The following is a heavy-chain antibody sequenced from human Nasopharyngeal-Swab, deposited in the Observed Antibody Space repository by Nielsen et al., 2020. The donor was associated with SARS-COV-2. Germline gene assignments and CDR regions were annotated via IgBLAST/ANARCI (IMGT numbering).Heavy chain of an antibody. V-gene: IGHV3-23*01. J-gene: IGHJ4*02. Sequence: GGSLRLSCAAPGSTFSSYAMSWVRQAPGKGLEWVSGVSGSGVSAYYADSVKGRFTISKDNSNNKLYVLMNNLRAEEPAIYYCAKSLGAVYNQPFDYWGQGILVTVSS. D-gene: IGHD1-14*01. CDR2: VSGSGVSA. CDR3: AKSLGAVYNQPFDY. CDR1: GSTFSSYA.